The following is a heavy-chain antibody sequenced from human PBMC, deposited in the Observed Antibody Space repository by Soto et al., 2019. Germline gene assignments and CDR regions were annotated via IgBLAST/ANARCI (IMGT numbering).Heavy chain of an antibody. CDR1: GGSISIYY. J-gene: IGHJ6*02. CDR2: IYYSGST. CDR3: ARGGGITIFGVVIYGMDV. Sequence: PSETLSLTCTVSGGSISIYYWSWIRQPPGKGLEWIGYIYYSGSTNYNPSLKSRVTISVDTSKNQFSLKLSSVTAADTAVYYCARGGGITIFGVVIYGMDVWGQGTTVTVSS. V-gene: IGHV4-59*08. D-gene: IGHD3-3*01.